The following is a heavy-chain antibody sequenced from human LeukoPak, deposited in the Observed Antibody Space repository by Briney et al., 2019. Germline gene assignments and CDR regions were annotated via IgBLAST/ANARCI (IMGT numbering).Heavy chain of an antibody. J-gene: IGHJ5*02. CDR2: IYPGDSDT. D-gene: IGHD6-19*01. V-gene: IGHV5-51*01. CDR3: ARLSQPVAVAGTRWFDP. CDR1: GYSFTSYW. Sequence: GESLKTSCKGSGYSFTSYWIGWVRQMPGKGLEWMGIIYPGDSDTRYSPSFQGQVTISADKSISTAYLQWSSLKASDSAMYYCARLSQPVAVAGTRWFDPWGQGTLVTVSS.